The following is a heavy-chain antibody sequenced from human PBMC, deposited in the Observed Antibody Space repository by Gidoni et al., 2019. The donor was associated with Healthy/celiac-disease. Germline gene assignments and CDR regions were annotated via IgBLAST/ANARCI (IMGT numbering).Heavy chain of an antibody. CDR2: ISYDGSNK. CDR1: GFTFSSYA. Sequence: QVQLVASGGGVVQPGRSLRPSCAASGFTFSSYAMHWVRQAPGKGLEWVAVISYDGSNKYYADSVKGRFTISRDNSKNTLYLQMNSLRAEDTAVYYCASWDYDYVWGSYRQIDYWGQGTLVTVSS. V-gene: IGHV3-30-3*01. CDR3: ASWDYDYVWGSYRQIDY. J-gene: IGHJ4*02. D-gene: IGHD3-16*02.